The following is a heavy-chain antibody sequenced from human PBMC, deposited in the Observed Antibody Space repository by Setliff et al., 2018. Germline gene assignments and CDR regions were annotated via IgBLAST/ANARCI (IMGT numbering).Heavy chain of an antibody. V-gene: IGHV3-20*04. CDR2: INWDGRTT. J-gene: IGHJ6*03. CDR1: GFRFNGHG. D-gene: IGHD1-26*01. Sequence: PGGSLRLSCATSGFRFNGHGMNWVRQVPGKGLEWVATINWDGRTTGYRDSVKGRFTISRDNAKNSLYLQMNSLRAEDTAVYYCARDREVVGSTRGTYYHYYHMDVWGKGTTVTVSS. CDR3: ARDREVVGSTRGTYYHYYHMDV.